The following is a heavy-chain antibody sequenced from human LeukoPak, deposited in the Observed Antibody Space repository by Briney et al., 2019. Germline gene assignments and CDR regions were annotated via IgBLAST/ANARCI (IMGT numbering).Heavy chain of an antibody. CDR1: GGSISSSSYY. V-gene: IGHV4-39*07. J-gene: IGHJ4*02. D-gene: IGHD7-27*01. CDR3: ASVGGRLGAFDY. Sequence: PSETLSLTCTVSGGSISSSSYYWGWIRQPPGKGLEWIGSIYYSGSTYYNPSLKSRVTISVDTSKNQFSLKLSSVTAADTAVYYCASVGGRLGAFDYWGQGTLVTVSS. CDR2: IYYSGST.